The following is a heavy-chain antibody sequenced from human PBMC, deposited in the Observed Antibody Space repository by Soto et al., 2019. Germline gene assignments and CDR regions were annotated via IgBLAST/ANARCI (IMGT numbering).Heavy chain of an antibody. CDR3: GGVFEY. CDR1: GFTFSNYW. Sequence: GGSLRLSCAASGFTFSNYWMHWVRQVPGRGLVWVSLISHDGSGTSYADSVKGRFTISRDNAKNTVYLQMNSLRAEDTAVYYCGGVFEYWGHGTLVTVSS. CDR2: ISHDGSGT. V-gene: IGHV3-74*01. D-gene: IGHD2-8*01. J-gene: IGHJ4*01.